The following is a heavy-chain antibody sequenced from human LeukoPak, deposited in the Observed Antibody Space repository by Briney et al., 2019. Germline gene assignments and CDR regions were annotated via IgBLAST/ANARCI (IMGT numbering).Heavy chain of an antibody. Sequence: ASVKVSCKASGYTFTSYYMHWVRQAPGQGLEWMGITNPSGGSTSYAQKFQGRVTMTRDTSTSTVYMELSSLRSEDTAVYYCARGVPFLGGSQDAFDIWGQGTMVTVSS. CDR2: TNPSGGST. CDR1: GYTFTSYY. D-gene: IGHD3-16*01. CDR3: ARGVPFLGGSQDAFDI. J-gene: IGHJ3*02. V-gene: IGHV1-46*01.